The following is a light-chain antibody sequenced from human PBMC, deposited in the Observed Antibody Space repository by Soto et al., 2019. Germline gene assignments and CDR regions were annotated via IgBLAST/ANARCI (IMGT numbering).Light chain of an antibody. CDR2: DNN. Sequence: QSVLTQPPSVSAAPRQKVTISCSGSSSNIGNNYVSWYQQLPGTAPKLLIYDNNKRPSGIPDRFSGSKSGTSATLGITGRQTGDEADYYCGTWDSSLSAVVFGGGTKLTVL. J-gene: IGLJ2*01. CDR3: GTWDSSLSAVV. V-gene: IGLV1-51*01. CDR1: SSNIGNNY.